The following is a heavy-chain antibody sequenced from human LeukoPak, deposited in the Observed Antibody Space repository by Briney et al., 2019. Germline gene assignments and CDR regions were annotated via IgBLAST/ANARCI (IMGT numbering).Heavy chain of an antibody. J-gene: IGHJ6*03. CDR3: ARQLYVSGSYYAPMDV. CDR1: GGSFSGYY. V-gene: IGHV4-34*01. CDR2: VHYSGST. Sequence: SETLSLTCAVYGGSFSGYYWSWIRQPPGKGLEWIASVHYSGSTYYNPSLKSRVTISVDTSKNQFSLKLSSVTAADTAVYFCARQLYVSGSYYAPMDVWGKGTTVTISS. D-gene: IGHD3-10*01.